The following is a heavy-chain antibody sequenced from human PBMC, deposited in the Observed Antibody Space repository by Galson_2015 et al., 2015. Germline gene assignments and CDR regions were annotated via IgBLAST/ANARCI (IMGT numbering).Heavy chain of an antibody. V-gene: IGHV3-33*06. CDR1: GFTFSSYG. D-gene: IGHD3-3*01. CDR3: AKELEWLSHAFDI. J-gene: IGHJ3*02. CDR2: IWYDGSNK. Sequence: SLRLSCAASGFTFSSYGMHWVRQAPGKGLEWVAVIWYDGSNKYYADSVKGRFTISRDNSKNTLYLQMNSLRAEDTAVYYCAKELEWLSHAFDIWGQGTMVTVSS.